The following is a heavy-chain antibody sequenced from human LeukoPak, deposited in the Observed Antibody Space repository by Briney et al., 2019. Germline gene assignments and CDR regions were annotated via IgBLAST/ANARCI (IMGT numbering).Heavy chain of an antibody. CDR1: GGPISTHF. J-gene: IGHJ6*03. D-gene: IGHD3-10*01. Sequence: SETLSLTCIVSGGPISTHFWSWSRQPPGKGVEWIGYNDYSGSTNYNPSLKSRVTISVDTSKNQFSLKLNSVTAADTAVYYCARGATFRGTYYMDVWGKGTTVTVSS. V-gene: IGHV4-59*11. CDR2: NDYSGST. CDR3: ARGATFRGTYYMDV.